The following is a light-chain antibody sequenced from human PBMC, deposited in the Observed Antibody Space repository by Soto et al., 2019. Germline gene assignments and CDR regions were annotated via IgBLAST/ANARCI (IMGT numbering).Light chain of an antibody. J-gene: IGLJ2*01. V-gene: IGLV2-14*01. CDR1: SSDVGGYNY. CDR3: ISYTSSSTVV. Sequence: QSALTQPASVSGSPGQTITISCTGTSSDVGGYNYVSWYQQHPGKAPKLMIYEVINRPSGVSNRFSGSKSGNTASLTISGLQAEDEAHYYCISYTSSSTVVFGGGTKVTVL. CDR2: EVI.